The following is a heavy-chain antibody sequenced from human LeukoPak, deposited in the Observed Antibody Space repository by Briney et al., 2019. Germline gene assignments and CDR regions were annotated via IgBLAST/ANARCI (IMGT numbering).Heavy chain of an antibody. CDR1: GYTFTSYG. Sequence: GSVKVSCKASGYTFTSYGISWVRQAPGQGLEWMGWISAYNGNTNYAQKPQGRVTMTTDTSTSTTYMELRSLRSDDTAVYYCARDPSPMITFGGVIVPTADYWGQGTLVTVSS. D-gene: IGHD3-16*02. CDR2: ISAYNGNT. CDR3: ARDPSPMITFGGVIVPTADY. J-gene: IGHJ4*02. V-gene: IGHV1-18*01.